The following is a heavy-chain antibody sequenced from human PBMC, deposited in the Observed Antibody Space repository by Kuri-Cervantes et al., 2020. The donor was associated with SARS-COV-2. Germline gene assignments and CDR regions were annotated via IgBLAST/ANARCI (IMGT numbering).Heavy chain of an antibody. Sequence: GESLKISCAASGFTFSDKWMSWVRHAPGKGLEWVANINQDGSEEFYVESVKGRFTISRDSARNSLYLQMNGLRAEDTALYYCAGEDVFNYNMDVWGQGTTVTVSS. D-gene: IGHD3-10*01. CDR1: GFTFSDKW. J-gene: IGHJ6*02. V-gene: IGHV3-7*01. CDR2: INQDGSEE. CDR3: AGEDVFNYNMDV.